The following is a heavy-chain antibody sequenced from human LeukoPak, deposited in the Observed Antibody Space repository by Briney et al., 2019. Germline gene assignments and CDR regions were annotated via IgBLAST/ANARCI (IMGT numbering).Heavy chain of an antibody. CDR2: ISSSGSTI. CDR1: GFTFSSYE. J-gene: IGHJ4*02. Sequence: GGSLRLSCAASGFTFSSYEMNWVRQAPGKGLEWVSYISSSGSTIYYADSVKGRFTISRDNAKNSLYLQMNSLRAEDTAVYYCARDPPGAPNNAFDYRGQGTLVTVSS. D-gene: IGHD1/OR15-1a*01. CDR3: ARDPPGAPNNAFDY. V-gene: IGHV3-48*03.